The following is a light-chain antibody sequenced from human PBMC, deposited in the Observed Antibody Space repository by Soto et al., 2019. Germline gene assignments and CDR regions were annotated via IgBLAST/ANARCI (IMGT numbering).Light chain of an antibody. CDR2: DAS. V-gene: IGKV3-11*01. CDR1: QSVSGY. CDR3: QQRSNWPFT. J-gene: IGKJ3*01. Sequence: EIVLTQSPATLSLSPGERVTLSCRASQSVSGYLAWYQQKPGQAPRLLIYDASNRATGIPARFSGSGSGTAFTLTISSLEPGDFAVYYCQQRSNWPFTFGPGTTVDVK.